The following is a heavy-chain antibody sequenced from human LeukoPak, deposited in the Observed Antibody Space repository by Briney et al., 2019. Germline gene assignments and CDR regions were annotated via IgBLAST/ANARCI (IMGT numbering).Heavy chain of an antibody. CDR3: ARHGRAYCGGDCYRGFYGMDV. D-gene: IGHD2-21*02. V-gene: IGHV4-39*07. CDR1: GGSISSSSYY. J-gene: IGHJ6*02. CDR2: IYYSGST. Sequence: SETLSLTCTVSGGSISSSSYYWGWIRQPPGKGLEWIGSIYYSGSTYYNPSLKSRVTISVDTSKNQFSLKLSSVTAADTAVYYCARHGRAYCGGDCYRGFYGMDVWGQGTTVTVSS.